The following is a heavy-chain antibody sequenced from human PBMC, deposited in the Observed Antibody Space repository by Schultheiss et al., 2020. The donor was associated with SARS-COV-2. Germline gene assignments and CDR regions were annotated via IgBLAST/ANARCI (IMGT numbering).Heavy chain of an antibody. V-gene: IGHV3-33*01. CDR3: ARPGRVGAKGGFDY. CDR1: GFTFSSYG. CDR2: IWYDGSNK. D-gene: IGHD1-26*01. Sequence: GGSLRLSCAASGFTFSSYGMHWVRQAPGKGLEWVAVIWYDGSNKYYADSVKGRFTISRDNAKNSLYLQMNSLKAEDTAVYYCARPGRVGAKGGFDYWGQGTLVTVSS. J-gene: IGHJ4*02.